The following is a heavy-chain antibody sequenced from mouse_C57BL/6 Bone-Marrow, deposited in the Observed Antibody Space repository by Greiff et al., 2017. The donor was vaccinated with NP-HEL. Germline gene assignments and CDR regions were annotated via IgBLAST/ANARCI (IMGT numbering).Heavy chain of an antibody. V-gene: IGHV7-3*01. CDR3: ASLQLGPHWYFDV. CDR2: IRNKANGYTT. Sequence: EVQGVESGGGLVQPGGSLSLSCAASGFTFTDYYMSWVRQPPGKALEWLGFIRNKANGYTTEYSASVKGRFTISRDNSQSILYLQMNALRAEDSATYYCASLQLGPHWYFDVWGTGTTVTVSS. J-gene: IGHJ1*03. CDR1: GFTFTDYY. D-gene: IGHD4-1*02.